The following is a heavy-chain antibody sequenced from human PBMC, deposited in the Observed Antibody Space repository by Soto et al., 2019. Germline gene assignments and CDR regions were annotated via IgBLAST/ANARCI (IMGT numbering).Heavy chain of an antibody. Sequence: EVHLLESGGVLVQRGGSLRLSCAASGFTFSNYAMSWVRQAPGKGLQWVSGITDSGDSTYYADSVKGRFTISRDNSKNTLFLQMNSLRGEDTALYYCAKDRPVFDSYFDQWGRGTLVTVSS. CDR3: AKDRPVFDSYFDQ. V-gene: IGHV3-23*01. CDR2: ITDSGDST. J-gene: IGHJ4*02. CDR1: GFTFSNYA. D-gene: IGHD3-22*01.